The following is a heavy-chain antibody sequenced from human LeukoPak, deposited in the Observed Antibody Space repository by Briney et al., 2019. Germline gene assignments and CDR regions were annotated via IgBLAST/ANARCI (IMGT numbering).Heavy chain of an antibody. CDR3: ARGRGQYSSSSDY. CDR1: GYTFTSYD. J-gene: IGHJ4*02. D-gene: IGHD6-6*01. Sequence: ASVKVSCKASGYTFTSYDINWVRQATGQGLEWMGWMNPNSGNTGYTQKFQGRVSITRDTSISTAYMELSSLRSEDTAVYYCARGRGQYSSSSDYWGQGTLVTVSS. V-gene: IGHV1-8*01. CDR2: MNPNSGNT.